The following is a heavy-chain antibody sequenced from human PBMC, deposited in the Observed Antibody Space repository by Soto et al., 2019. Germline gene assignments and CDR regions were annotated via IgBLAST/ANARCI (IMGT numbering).Heavy chain of an antibody. J-gene: IGHJ5*01. CDR1: GGTFSSYA. Sequence: SVKVSCKASGGTFSSYAISWVRQAPGQGLEWMGGIIPIFGTANYAQEFQGRVTITADKSPSTAYMELSSLRSEDTAVYYCATDDYYDSSGYYPARVNWFDSWGQGTLVTVSS. V-gene: IGHV1-69*06. D-gene: IGHD3-22*01. CDR3: ATDDYYDSSGYYPARVNWFDS. CDR2: IIPIFGTA.